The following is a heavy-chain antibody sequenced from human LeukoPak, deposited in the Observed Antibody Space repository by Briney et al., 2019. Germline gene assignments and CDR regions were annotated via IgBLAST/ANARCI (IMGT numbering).Heavy chain of an antibody. CDR3: VRRMVGAIRPFDY. CDR1: AGSISSGDYY. V-gene: IGHV4-30-4*08. CDR2: MYYSGST. J-gene: IGHJ4*02. D-gene: IGHD1-26*01. Sequence: PSQTLSLTCTVSAGSISSGDYYWSWIRQPPGKGLEWIGYMYYSGSTYYNPSLKSRVTISVDTSKNQFSLKLSSVTAADTAVYYCVRRMVGAIRPFDYWGQGTLVTVSS.